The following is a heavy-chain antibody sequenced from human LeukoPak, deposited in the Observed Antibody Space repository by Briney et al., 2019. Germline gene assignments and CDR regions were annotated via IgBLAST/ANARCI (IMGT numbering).Heavy chain of an antibody. J-gene: IGHJ4*02. D-gene: IGHD3-3*01. CDR1: GFTVSSNY. Sequence: GGSLRLSCAASGFTVSSNYMSWVRQAPGKGLEYVSSINTKGNRPFYANSVKGRFTVSRDNSKNMVYLQMGSLRAEDMAVYYCARDPGRAGTTEWYYFDSWGQGTLVTVSS. V-gene: IGHV3-64*01. CDR3: ARDPGRAGTTEWYYFDS. CDR2: INTKGNRP.